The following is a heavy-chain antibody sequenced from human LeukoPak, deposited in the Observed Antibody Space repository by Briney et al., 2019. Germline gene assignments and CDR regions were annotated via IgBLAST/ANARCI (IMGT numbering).Heavy chain of an antibody. CDR3: ALDWGKWELPRYYYYYGMDV. D-gene: IGHD1-26*01. Sequence: SVKVSCKASGYTFTSYAMNWVRQAPGQGLEWMGGIIPIFGTANYAQKFQGRVTITADESTSTAYMELSSLRSEDTAVYYCALDWGKWELPRYYYYYGMDVWGQGTTVTVSS. CDR2: IIPIFGTA. V-gene: IGHV1-69*13. CDR1: GYTFTSYA. J-gene: IGHJ6*02.